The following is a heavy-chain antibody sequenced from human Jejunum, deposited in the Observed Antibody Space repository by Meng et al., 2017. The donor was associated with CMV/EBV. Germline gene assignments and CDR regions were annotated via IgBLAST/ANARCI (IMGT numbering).Heavy chain of an antibody. CDR3: VKDKGRTALDY. Sequence: VQLVESGGGVVQAGGSLILSCVTSGISFSNSGMHWVRQAPGKGLEWVVFIRNDGSEIYYVDSVKGRFTISRDNSKNTVYLQMNSLRVEDTGVYYCVKDKGRTALDYWGQGSLVTVSS. J-gene: IGHJ4*02. CDR1: GISFSNSG. CDR2: IRNDGSEI. D-gene: IGHD3-10*01. V-gene: IGHV3-30*02.